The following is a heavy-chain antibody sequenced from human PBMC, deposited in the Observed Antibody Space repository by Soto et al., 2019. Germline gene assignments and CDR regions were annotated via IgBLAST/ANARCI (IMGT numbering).Heavy chain of an antibody. Sequence: GGSLRLSCAASGFTFSSYGMHWVRQAPGKGLEWVAVISYDGSNKYYADSVKGRFTISRDNSKNTLYLQMNSLRAEDTAVYYCAKDSEIVVVMGGMDVWGQGTTVTVSS. CDR3: AKDSEIVVVMGGMDV. CDR1: GFTFSSYG. CDR2: ISYDGSNK. V-gene: IGHV3-30*18. J-gene: IGHJ6*02. D-gene: IGHD3-22*01.